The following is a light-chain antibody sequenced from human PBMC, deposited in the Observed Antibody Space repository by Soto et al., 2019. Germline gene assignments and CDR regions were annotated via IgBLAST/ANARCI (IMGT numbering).Light chain of an antibody. Sequence: EIVLTQSPATLSLSPGERATLPSRASRSVSTNLAWYQQRRGRAPRVLIYDASNRATGIPARFSGSGSGADFTLTICSLEPEDFAVYYCQQRGSWPPTFGQGTRLEIK. CDR3: QQRGSWPPT. V-gene: IGKV3-11*01. CDR2: DAS. CDR1: RSVSTN. J-gene: IGKJ5*01.